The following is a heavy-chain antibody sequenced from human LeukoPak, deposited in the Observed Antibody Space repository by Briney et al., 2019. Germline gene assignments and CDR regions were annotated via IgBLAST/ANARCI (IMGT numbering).Heavy chain of an antibody. CDR2: INPNSGDT. Sequence: ASVKVSCKASGYTFTGYYMHWVRQAPGQGLEWMGWINPNSGDTNYAQKFQGWVTMTRDTSISTAYMELSRLRSDDTAVYYCARAYGSGSYYSYWGQGTLVTVSS. CDR3: ARAYGSGSYYSY. V-gene: IGHV1-2*04. J-gene: IGHJ4*02. D-gene: IGHD3-10*01. CDR1: GYTFTGYY.